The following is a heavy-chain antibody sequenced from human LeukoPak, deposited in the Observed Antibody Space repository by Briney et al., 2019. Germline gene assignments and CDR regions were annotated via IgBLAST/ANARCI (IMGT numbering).Heavy chain of an antibody. CDR2: ISSSSSYI. D-gene: IGHD3-22*01. V-gene: IGHV3-21*01. CDR3: AREGGAYYDSSGYYFFDY. CDR1: GLTFSSYS. J-gene: IGHJ4*02. Sequence: PGGSLRLSCAASGLTFSSYSMNWVRQAPGKGLEWVSSISSSSSYIYYADSVKGRFTISRDNAKNSLYLQMNSLRAEDTAVYYCAREGGAYYDSSGYYFFDYWGQGTLVTVSS.